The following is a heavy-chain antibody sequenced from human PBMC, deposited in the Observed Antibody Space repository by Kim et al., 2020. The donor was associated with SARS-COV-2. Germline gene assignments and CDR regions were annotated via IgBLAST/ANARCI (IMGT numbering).Heavy chain of an antibody. CDR2: IRSKAYGGTT. CDR1: GFTFGDYA. D-gene: IGHD3-3*01. V-gene: IGHV3-49*04. CDR3: TRAPGDDFGFDY. Sequence: GGSLRLSCTASGFTFGDYAMSWVRQAPGKGLEWVGFIRSKAYGGTTEYAASVKGRFTISRDDSKSIAYLQMNSLKTEDTAVYYCTRAPGDDFGFDYWGQGTLVTVSS. J-gene: IGHJ4*02.